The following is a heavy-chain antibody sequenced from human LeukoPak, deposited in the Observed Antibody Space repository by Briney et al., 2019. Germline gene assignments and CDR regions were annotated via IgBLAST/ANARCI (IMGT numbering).Heavy chain of an antibody. J-gene: IGHJ3*01. V-gene: IGHV4-59*08. D-gene: IGHD6-6*01. CDR2: IYYSGTT. CDR1: GGSISSYY. CDR3: AREYSSSSGRRTFDV. Sequence: SETLSLTCTVSGGSISSYYWSWIRQPPGKGLEWIGYIYYSGTTNYNPSLKSRVTISVDTSKNQFSLKLSSVTAADTAVYYCAREYSSSSGRRTFDVWGQGTMVTVSS.